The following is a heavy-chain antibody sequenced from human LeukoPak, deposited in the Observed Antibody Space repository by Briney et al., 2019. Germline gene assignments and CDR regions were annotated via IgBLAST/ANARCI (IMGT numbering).Heavy chain of an antibody. CDR1: GGTFSSYA. CDR2: IIPIFGTA. V-gene: IGHV1-69*13. J-gene: IGHJ3*02. Sequence: SVKVSCKASGGTFSSYAISWVRQAPGQGLERMGGIIPIFGTANYAQKFQGRVTITADESTSTAYMELSSLRSEDTAVYYCARRSGSSLMGAFGIWGQGTMVTVSS. CDR3: ARRSGSSLMGAFGI. D-gene: IGHD1-1*01.